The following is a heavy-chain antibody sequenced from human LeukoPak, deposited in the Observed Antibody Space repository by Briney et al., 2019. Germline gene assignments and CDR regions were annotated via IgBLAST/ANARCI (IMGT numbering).Heavy chain of an antibody. D-gene: IGHD3-10*01. CDR1: GASISSSKW. CDR2: IYHSGSI. Sequence: SETLSLTCVVSGASISSSKWWSWVRQSPGKGLEWIGEIYHSGSINYNPSLKSRVTMLVDKSKNQFSLKLNSVTAADMAVYYCARDDYYGSGSRPGMDVWGQGTTVTVSS. CDR3: ARDDYYGSGSRPGMDV. V-gene: IGHV4-4*02. J-gene: IGHJ6*02.